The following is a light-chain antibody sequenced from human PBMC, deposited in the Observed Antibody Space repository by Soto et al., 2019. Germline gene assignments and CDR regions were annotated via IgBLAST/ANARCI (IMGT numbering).Light chain of an antibody. CDR1: QSVSSNY. CDR3: QQYGSSPWT. J-gene: IGKJ1*01. Sequence: EIVLTQSPGTLSLSPGERATLSCRASQSVSSNYLAWYQQKPGQAPRLLIYDASSRATGIPDRFSGSGSGTEFTLTISRLEPEDFALYYCQQYGSSPWTFGQGTKVEIK. V-gene: IGKV3-20*01. CDR2: DAS.